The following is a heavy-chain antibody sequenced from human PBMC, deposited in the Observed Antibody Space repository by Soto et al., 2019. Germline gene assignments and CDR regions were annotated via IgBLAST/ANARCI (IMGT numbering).Heavy chain of an antibody. CDR1: GFTFSSYG. V-gene: IGHV3-30*18. Sequence: QVQLVESGGGVVQPGRSLRLSCAASGFTFSSYGMHWVRQAPGKGLEWVAVISYDGSNKYYADSVKGRFTISRDNSKNTLYLQMNSLRAEDTAVYYCAKALYSSGWYGSRNYYYGMDVWGQGTTVTVSS. D-gene: IGHD6-19*01. CDR3: AKALYSSGWYGSRNYYYGMDV. CDR2: ISYDGSNK. J-gene: IGHJ6*02.